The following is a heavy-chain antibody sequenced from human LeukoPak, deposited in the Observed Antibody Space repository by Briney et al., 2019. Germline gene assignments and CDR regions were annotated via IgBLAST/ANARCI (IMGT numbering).Heavy chain of an antibody. CDR1: GFTFDDFA. CDR2: ITGDGGST. V-gene: IGHV3-43*02. D-gene: IGHD3-3*01. Sequence: GGSLRLSCAASGFTFDDFAMHWVRQAPGKGLEWVSLITGDGGSTYYADYVKGRFTISRDNSKNSLYLQMNSLRTEDTALYYCATRYDFWSGYDDYWGQGTLVTVSS. J-gene: IGHJ4*02. CDR3: ATRYDFWSGYDDY.